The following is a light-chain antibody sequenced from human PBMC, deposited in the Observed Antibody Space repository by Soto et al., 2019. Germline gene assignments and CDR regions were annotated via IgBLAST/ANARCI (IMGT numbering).Light chain of an antibody. CDR3: NSYTSKSTGV. CDR2: EVS. Sequence: QSALTQPACVSGSPGQSITISYTGTSSDVGGYNYVSWYQQHPGKAPKLIIYEVSNRPSGVSNRFSGSKSGNTASLTISGLQAEDEADYYCNSYTSKSTGVFGTGTKLTVL. J-gene: IGLJ1*01. CDR1: SSDVGGYNY. V-gene: IGLV2-14*01.